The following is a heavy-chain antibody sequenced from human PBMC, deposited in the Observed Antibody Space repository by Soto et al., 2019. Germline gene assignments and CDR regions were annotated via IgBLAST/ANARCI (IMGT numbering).Heavy chain of an antibody. Sequence: SETLSLTCTVSGGSIGSYYGSWIRQPPGKGLEWIGYIYYSGSTNYNPSLKSRVTISVDTSKNQFSLKLSSVTAADTAVYYCARGPPTTDYWGQGTLVTISS. CDR2: IYYSGST. V-gene: IGHV4-59*08. CDR1: GGSIGSYY. J-gene: IGHJ4*02. D-gene: IGHD1-1*01. CDR3: ARGPPTTDY.